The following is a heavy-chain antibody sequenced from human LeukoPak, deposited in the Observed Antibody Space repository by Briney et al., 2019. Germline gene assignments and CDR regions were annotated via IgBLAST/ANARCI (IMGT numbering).Heavy chain of an antibody. V-gene: IGHV3-23*01. D-gene: IGHD3-22*01. CDR3: AKGPFNTYYYDSSGYPGYFDY. Sequence: PGRSLRLSCAASGFTFDDYAMHWVRQAPGKGLEWVSAISGSGGSTYYADSVKGRFTISRDNSKNTLYLQMNSLRAEDTAVYYCAKGPFNTYYYDSSGYPGYFDYWGQGTLVTVSS. CDR1: GFTFDDYA. J-gene: IGHJ4*02. CDR2: ISGSGGST.